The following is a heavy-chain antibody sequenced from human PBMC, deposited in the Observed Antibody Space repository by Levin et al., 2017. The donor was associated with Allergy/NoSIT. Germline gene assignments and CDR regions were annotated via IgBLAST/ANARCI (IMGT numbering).Heavy chain of an antibody. J-gene: IGHJ2*01. CDR1: GGSISGYY. Sequence: SETLSLTCSVSGGSISGYYWGWIRQPPGKGLDWIGYFYYGGSTNYNPSLKSRVTMSVDTSKNQLSLKLSSVTAADTAVYYCARALSYYGSGTYKYFDLWGRGTLVTVSS. CDR3: ARALSYYGSGTYKYFDL. CDR2: FYYGGST. V-gene: IGHV4-59*01. D-gene: IGHD3-10*01.